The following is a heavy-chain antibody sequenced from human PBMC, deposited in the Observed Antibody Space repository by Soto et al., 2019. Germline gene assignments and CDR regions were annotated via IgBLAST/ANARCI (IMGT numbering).Heavy chain of an antibody. J-gene: IGHJ5*02. D-gene: IGHD4-4*01. V-gene: IGHV4-31*11. CDR3: ARYIHTSLQNNWFVV. Sequence: LAITCAVYGVSISSGSYYWSGLRQHPQKGLEWIGYIYYTGSAYYNPSLKSRVTISVDTSKNQFSLRVNSVTAADTAVYYCARYIHTSLQNNWFVVCGQGTPATGSS. CDR1: GVSISSGSYY. CDR2: IYYTGSA.